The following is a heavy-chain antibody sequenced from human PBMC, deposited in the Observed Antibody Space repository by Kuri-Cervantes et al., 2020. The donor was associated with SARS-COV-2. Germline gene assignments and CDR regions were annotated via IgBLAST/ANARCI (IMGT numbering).Heavy chain of an antibody. CDR2: ISGSGGST. J-gene: IGHJ3*02. V-gene: IGHV3-23*01. CDR3: AKDLVSGITIFGVVIAAAAFDI. D-gene: IGHD3-3*01. CDR1: GFTFSSYA. Sequence: GGSLRLSCAASGFTFSSYAMSWVRQAPGKGLEWVSAISGSGGSTYYADSVKGRFTISRDNSKNALYLQMNSLRAEDTAVYYCAKDLVSGITIFGVVIAAAAFDIWGQGTMVTVSS.